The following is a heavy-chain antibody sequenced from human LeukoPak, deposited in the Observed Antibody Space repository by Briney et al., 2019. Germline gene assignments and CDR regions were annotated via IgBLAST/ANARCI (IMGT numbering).Heavy chain of an antibody. D-gene: IGHD1-26*01. V-gene: IGHV3-64D*06. CDR1: GFTFSSHG. CDR2: IGSNGGST. CDR3: VRSSSENYYDLFRKFDH. J-gene: IGHJ4*02. Sequence: GGSLRLSCSASGFTFSSHGMHWIRQAPGKGLEYVSAIGSNGGSTYYADSVKGRFTISRDNSKNTLYLQMNSLTSEDTAVYYCVRSSSENYYDLFRKFDHWGQGTLVTVSS.